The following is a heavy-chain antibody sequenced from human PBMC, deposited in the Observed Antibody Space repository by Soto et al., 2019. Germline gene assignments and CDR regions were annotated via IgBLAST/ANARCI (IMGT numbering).Heavy chain of an antibody. CDR3: AKDPGKYSSSPSTYYFDY. J-gene: IGHJ4*02. CDR2: ISYDGSNK. CDR1: GFTFSSYG. Sequence: GGSLRLSCAASGFTFSSYGMHWVRQAPGKGLEWVAVISYDGSNKYYADSVKGRFTISRDNSKNTLYLQMNSLRAEDTAVYYCAKDPGKYSSSPSTYYFDYWGQGTLVTVSS. V-gene: IGHV3-30*18. D-gene: IGHD6-13*01.